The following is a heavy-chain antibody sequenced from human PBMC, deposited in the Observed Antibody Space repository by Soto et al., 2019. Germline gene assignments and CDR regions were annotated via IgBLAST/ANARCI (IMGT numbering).Heavy chain of an antibody. CDR2: IYFSGSA. CDR1: GGSFSGYY. V-gene: IGHV4-34*01. D-gene: IGHD1-1*01. CDR3: ATSYNWNDVGWFDP. Sequence: SETLSLTCAVYGGSFSGYYWSWIRQPPGKGLEWIGNIYFSGSAYYNPSLKSRVTISADTSRNQFSLKVSSLTAADTAVYYCATSYNWNDVGWFDPWGPGTLVTVSS. J-gene: IGHJ5*02.